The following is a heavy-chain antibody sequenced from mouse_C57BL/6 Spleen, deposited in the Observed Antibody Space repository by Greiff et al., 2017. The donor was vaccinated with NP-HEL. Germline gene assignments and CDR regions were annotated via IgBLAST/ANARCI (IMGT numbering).Heavy chain of an antibody. J-gene: IGHJ4*01. CDR3: ARDYGSSYAMDY. V-gene: IGHV1-80*01. CDR1: GYAFSSYW. Sequence: QVQLQQSGAELVKPGASVKISCKASGYAFSSYWMNWVKQRPGQGLEWIGQIYPGDGDTNYIGKFKGKATLTADKSSSTAYMQLSSLTSEDSAVYFCARDYGSSYAMDYWGQGTSVTVSS. CDR2: IYPGDGDT. D-gene: IGHD1-1*01.